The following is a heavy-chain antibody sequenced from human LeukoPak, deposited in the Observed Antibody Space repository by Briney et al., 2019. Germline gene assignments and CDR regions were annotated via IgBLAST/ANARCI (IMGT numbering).Heavy chain of an antibody. D-gene: IGHD2-2*01. Sequence: NSGGTNYAQKFQGRVTMTRDTSISTAYMELSRLRSDDTAVYYCARDLRGLVVPASRSWFDPWGQGTLVTVSS. CDR2: NSGGT. V-gene: IGHV1-2*02. J-gene: IGHJ5*02. CDR3: ARDLRGLVVPASRSWFDP.